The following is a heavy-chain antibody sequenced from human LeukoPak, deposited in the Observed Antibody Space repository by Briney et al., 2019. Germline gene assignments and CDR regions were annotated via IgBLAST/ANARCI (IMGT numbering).Heavy chain of an antibody. Sequence: GGSLRLSCAASGFTFDDYAMHWVRQAPGKGLEWVSLISWDSGSTYYADSVKGRFTISRDNSMNTLYLQMQSLRAEDTAVYYCAKDPTQHCGGDCYSSGYFDYWGQGTLVTVSS. J-gene: IGHJ4*02. D-gene: IGHD2-21*02. CDR2: ISWDSGST. V-gene: IGHV3-43D*04. CDR1: GFTFDDYA. CDR3: AKDPTQHCGGDCYSSGYFDY.